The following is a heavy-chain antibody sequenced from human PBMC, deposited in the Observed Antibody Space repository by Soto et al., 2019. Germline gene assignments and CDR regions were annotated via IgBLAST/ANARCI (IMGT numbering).Heavy chain of an antibody. D-gene: IGHD3-10*01. CDR1: GFTVSNNY. Sequence: EVQLVESGGGLIQPGGSLRLSCAVSGFTVSNNYMSWVRQAPGKGLEGVSVIYSGGYTAYGDSVKGRFTISRDNSKNTINNRMNSLRSDDPALYYWATARGGGGYWGQGTLVTVSS. CDR2: IYSGGYT. J-gene: IGHJ4*02. V-gene: IGHV3-53*01. CDR3: ATARGGGGY.